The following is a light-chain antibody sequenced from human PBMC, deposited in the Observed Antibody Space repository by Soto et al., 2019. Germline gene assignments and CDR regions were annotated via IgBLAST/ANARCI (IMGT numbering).Light chain of an antibody. V-gene: IGKV1-39*01. CDR2: AAS. CDR1: QSISNY. Sequence: DIQMTQSPSSLSASIGDRVTITCRASQSISNYLNWYQQKPGKAPKLLIYAASSLQSGVPSRFSGSGSGTDFTLTISSLQPEDFATYYCQQRYRTPQTFGQGTKVDIK. CDR3: QQRYRTPQT. J-gene: IGKJ1*01.